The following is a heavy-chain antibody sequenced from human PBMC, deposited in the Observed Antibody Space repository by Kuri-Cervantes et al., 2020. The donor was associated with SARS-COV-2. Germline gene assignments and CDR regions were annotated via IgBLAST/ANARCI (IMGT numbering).Heavy chain of an antibody. CDR1: GFTFSSFA. CDR3: AKDPSPYSVLLWFGEFGFDY. CDR2: ISGSDDST. J-gene: IGHJ4*02. V-gene: IGHV3-23*01. D-gene: IGHD3-10*01. Sequence: GGSLRLSCAASGFTFSSFAMSWVRQAPGKGLEWVSAISGSDDSTHYADSVKGRFTISRDNSKNTLYLQMNSLRAEDAAVYYCAKDPSPYSVLLWFGEFGFDYWGQGTLVTVSS.